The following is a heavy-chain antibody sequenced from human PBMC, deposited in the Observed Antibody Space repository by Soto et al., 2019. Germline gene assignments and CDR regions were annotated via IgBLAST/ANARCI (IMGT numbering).Heavy chain of an antibody. CDR1: GDSFTSYW. CDR3: ASHPAPGYCSGGSCYSGQNYYYYGMDV. D-gene: IGHD2-15*01. J-gene: IGHJ6*02. CDR2: IDPSDSYT. V-gene: IGHV5-10-1*01. Sequence: PGESLKISCKCSGDSFTSYWISWVRQMPGKGLEWMGRIDPSDSYTNYSPSFQGHVTISADKSISTAYLQWSSLKASDTAMYYCASHPAPGYCSGGSCYSGQNYYYYGMDVWGQGTTVTVSS.